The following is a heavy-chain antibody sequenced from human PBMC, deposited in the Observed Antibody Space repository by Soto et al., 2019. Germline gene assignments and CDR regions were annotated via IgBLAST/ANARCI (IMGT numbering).Heavy chain of an antibody. V-gene: IGHV3-53*01. J-gene: IGHJ4*02. CDR1: GFTVSNNY. CDR2: IYSSGST. D-gene: IGHD5-18*01. CDR3: ERGYSYTKPVFDY. Sequence: PGGSLRLSCAASGFTVSNNYMTWVRQAPGKGLEWVSFIYSSGSTYYADSVKGRFTISRDNFKNTLCLQMNSLRAEDTAVYYCERGYSYTKPVFDYWGLGTLVTASS.